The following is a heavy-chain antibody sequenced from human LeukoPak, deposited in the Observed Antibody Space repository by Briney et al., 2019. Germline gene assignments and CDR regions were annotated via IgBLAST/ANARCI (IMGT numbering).Heavy chain of an antibody. V-gene: IGHV3-21*01. CDR2: ISTSSIYI. J-gene: IGHJ4*02. CDR3: ARGSENVVVMAATLDY. CDR1: GFTFSSYS. D-gene: IGHD2-21*01. Sequence: GGSLRLSCAASGFTFSSYSMNWVRQAPGKGLEWVSSISTSSIYIYYADSVKGRFTISRDNAKNSLYLQMSSLRAEDTAVYYCARGSENVVVMAATLDYWGQGTLVTVSS.